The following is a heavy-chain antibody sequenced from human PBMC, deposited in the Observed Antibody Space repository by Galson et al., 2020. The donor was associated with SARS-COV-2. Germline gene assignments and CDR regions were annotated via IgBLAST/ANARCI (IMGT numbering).Heavy chain of an antibody. D-gene: IGHD2-2*01. V-gene: IGHV1-18*01. J-gene: IGHJ5*02. CDR1: GYTFTSYG. CDR3: ARDRPYCSSTSCRIKYNWFDP. Sequence: ASVKVSCKASGYTFTSYGISWVRQAHGQGLEWMGWISAYNGNTNYAQKLQGRVTMTTDTSTSTAYMELRSLRSDDTAVYYCARDRPYCSSTSCRIKYNWFDPWGQGTLVTVSS. CDR2: ISAYNGNT.